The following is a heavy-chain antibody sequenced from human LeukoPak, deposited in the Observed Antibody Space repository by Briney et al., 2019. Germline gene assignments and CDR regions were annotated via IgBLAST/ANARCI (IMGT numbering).Heavy chain of an antibody. Sequence: PSQTLSLTCTVSGGSISSCSYYWSWIRQPAGKGLQWVGRVYSSGSTNYNPSLKSRVTISVDTSKNQFSLKLSSVTAADTAVYYCARGASSTSAIGYYYYYMDVWGKGTTVTVSS. CDR1: GGSISSCSYY. CDR2: VYSSGST. D-gene: IGHD6-6*01. J-gene: IGHJ6*03. V-gene: IGHV4-61*02. CDR3: ARGASSTSAIGYYYYYMDV.